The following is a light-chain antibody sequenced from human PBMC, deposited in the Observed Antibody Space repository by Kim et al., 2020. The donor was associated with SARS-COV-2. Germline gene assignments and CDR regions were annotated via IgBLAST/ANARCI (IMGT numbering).Light chain of an antibody. CDR2: LDSDGSH. J-gene: IGLJ3*02. CDR1: SGHNNYA. CDR3: QTWGTGIWV. Sequence: SVKLTCPLSSGHNNYAITWHQQQPEKGPRYLIKLDSDGSHSKGDGIPDRFSGSSSGAERYLTISSLQSEDEADYYCQTWGTGIWVFGGGTQLTVL. V-gene: IGLV4-69*01.